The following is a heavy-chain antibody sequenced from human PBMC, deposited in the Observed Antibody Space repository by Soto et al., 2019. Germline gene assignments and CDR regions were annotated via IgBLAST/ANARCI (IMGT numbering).Heavy chain of an antibody. Sequence: GGSLRLSCAASGFTFSSYAMSWVRQAPGKGLEWVSAISGSGGSTYYADSVKGRFTISRDNSKNTLYLQMNSLRSEDTAVYYCARDLALQLEASDYWGQGTLVTVSS. CDR1: GFTFSSYA. D-gene: IGHD1-1*01. J-gene: IGHJ4*02. CDR2: ISGSGGST. V-gene: IGHV3-23*01. CDR3: ARDLALQLEASDY.